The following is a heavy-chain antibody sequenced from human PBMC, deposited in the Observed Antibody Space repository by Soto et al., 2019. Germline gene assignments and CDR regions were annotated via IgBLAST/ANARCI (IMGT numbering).Heavy chain of an antibody. J-gene: IGHJ5*02. D-gene: IGHD3-16*01. CDR1: GFTFRSYS. CDR3: ARGSKLTAGGTWLDP. V-gene: IGHV3-21*01. Sequence: PGGSLRLSCAASGFTFRSYSMNWVRQAPGQGLEWVSSISSSSPCIDYADSLKGRCTISRDNAKNSLFLQMNSLRAEDTAVYYCARGSKLTAGGTWLDPWGRGPMATAS. CDR2: ISSSSPCI.